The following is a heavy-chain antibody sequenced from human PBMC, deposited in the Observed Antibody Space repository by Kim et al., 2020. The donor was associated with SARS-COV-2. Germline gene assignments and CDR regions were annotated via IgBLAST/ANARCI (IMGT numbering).Heavy chain of an antibody. CDR2: INSDGSNK. J-gene: IGHJ6*01. Sequence: GGSLRLSCAASGFTFSSYGMHWVRQAPGKGLEWVSFINSDGSNKHYADSVKGRFTISRDNARNSLYLQMNSLRAEDTAVYYCARLLYSTSTYCHYGMHV. CDR3: ARLLYSTSTYCHYGMHV. V-gene: IGHV3-48*01. D-gene: IGHD5-12*01. CDR1: GFTFSSYG.